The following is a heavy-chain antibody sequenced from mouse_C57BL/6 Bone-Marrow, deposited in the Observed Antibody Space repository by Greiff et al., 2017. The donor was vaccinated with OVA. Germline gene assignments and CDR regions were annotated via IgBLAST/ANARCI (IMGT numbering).Heavy chain of an antibody. J-gene: IGHJ2*01. D-gene: IGHD1-1*01. CDR1: GYTFTDYN. V-gene: IGHV1-18*01. CDR2: INPNNGGT. Sequence: VQLQQSGPELVKPGASVKIPCKASGYTFTDYNMDWVKQSHGKSLEWIGDINPNNGGTIYNQKFKGKATLTVDKSSSTAYMELRSLTSEDTAVYYCARSYYYGSILFDYWGQGTTLTVSS. CDR3: ARSYYYGSILFDY.